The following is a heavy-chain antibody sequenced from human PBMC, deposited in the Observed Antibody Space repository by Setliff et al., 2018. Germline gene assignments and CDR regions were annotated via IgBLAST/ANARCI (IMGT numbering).Heavy chain of an antibody. CDR1: GFAFSTYG. V-gene: IGHV3-30*02. D-gene: IGHD6-13*01. Sequence: SCAASGFAFSTYGIHWVRHTPGKGLEWVAYIRYGGTKKDYADYVRGRFTISRDDSQNTVSPQMNSLRAEDTAVYYCAKQGYSSNWYQRWGQGTLVTVSS. CDR3: AKQGYSSNWYQR. J-gene: IGHJ4*02. CDR2: IRYGGTKK.